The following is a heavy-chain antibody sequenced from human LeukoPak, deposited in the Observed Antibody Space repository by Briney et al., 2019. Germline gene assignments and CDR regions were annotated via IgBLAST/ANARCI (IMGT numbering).Heavy chain of an antibody. CDR2: FSWNSGSI. J-gene: IGHJ4*02. Sequence: QPGRSLRLSCAASGFTFDDYAMHWVRQAPGKGLEWVSGFSWNSGSIGYADSVKGRFTISRDNAKNSLYLQMNSLRAEDTALYYCAKDSGITMVRGVMVHWGQGTLVTVSS. D-gene: IGHD3-10*01. CDR1: GFTFDDYA. V-gene: IGHV3-9*01. CDR3: AKDSGITMVRGVMVH.